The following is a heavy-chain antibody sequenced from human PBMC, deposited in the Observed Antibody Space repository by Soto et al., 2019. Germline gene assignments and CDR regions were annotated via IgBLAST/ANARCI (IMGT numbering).Heavy chain of an antibody. Sequence: PGGSLRLSCAASGFTFSSYGMHWVRQAPGKGLEWVAVIWYDGSNKYYADSVKGRFTISRDNSKNTLYLQMNSLRAEDTAVYYCARAQGYSYGSDSWGQGTLLTVSS. CDR2: IWYDGSNK. CDR1: GFTFSSYG. J-gene: IGHJ4*02. CDR3: ARAQGYSYGSDS. D-gene: IGHD5-18*01. V-gene: IGHV3-33*01.